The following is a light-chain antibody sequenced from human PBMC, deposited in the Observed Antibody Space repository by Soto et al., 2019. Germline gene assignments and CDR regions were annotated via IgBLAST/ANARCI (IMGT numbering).Light chain of an antibody. CDR1: QSVSSN. V-gene: IGKV3D-15*01. CDR3: QHYNNWPPWT. Sequence: EIVMTQSPATLSVFPGERATLSSRASQSVSSNLAWYQQKPGQAPRLLIYRASTRATGIPARFSGSGSGTEFTLTISSLQSEDFAVYYCQHYNNWPPWTFGQGTKVEIK. CDR2: RAS. J-gene: IGKJ1*01.